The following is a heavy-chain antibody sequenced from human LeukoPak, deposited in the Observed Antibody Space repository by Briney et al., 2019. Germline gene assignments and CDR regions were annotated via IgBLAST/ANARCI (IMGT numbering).Heavy chain of an antibody. V-gene: IGHV1-69*13. J-gene: IGHJ4*02. Sequence: GASVKVSCKASGYTFSGYYMHWVRQAPGQGLEWMGGIIPIFGTANYAQKFQGRVTITADESASTAYMELSSLRSEDTAVYYCARDIDYLLGYWGQGTLVTVSS. CDR1: GYTFSGYY. D-gene: IGHD3-16*01. CDR2: IIPIFGTA. CDR3: ARDIDYLLGY.